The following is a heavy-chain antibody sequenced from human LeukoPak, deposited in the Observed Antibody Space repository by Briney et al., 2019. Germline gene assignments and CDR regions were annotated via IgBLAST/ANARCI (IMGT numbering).Heavy chain of an antibody. V-gene: IGHV1-69*05. CDR3: ASMVVAATKRAGYFDC. J-gene: IGHJ4*02. Sequence: SVKVSCKASGGTFSSYAISWVRQAPGQGLEWMGGIIPIFGTANYAQKFQGRVTITTDESTSTAYMELSSLRSEDTAVYYRASMVVAATKRAGYFDCWGQGTLVTVSS. CDR1: GGTFSSYA. D-gene: IGHD2-15*01. CDR2: IIPIFGTA.